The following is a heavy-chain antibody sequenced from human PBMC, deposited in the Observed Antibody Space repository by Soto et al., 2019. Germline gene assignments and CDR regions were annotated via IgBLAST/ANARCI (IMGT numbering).Heavy chain of an antibody. D-gene: IGHD2-15*01. CDR2: ISAYNGNT. V-gene: IGHV1-18*01. Sequence: ASVKVSCKASGYTFTSYGISWVRQAPGQGLEWMGWISAYNGNTNYAQKLQGRVTMTTDTSTSTAYMELRSLRSDDTAVYYCAREEGGYCSCGSCYYYFDYWGQGTLVTVSS. J-gene: IGHJ4*02. CDR3: AREEGGYCSCGSCYYYFDY. CDR1: GYTFTSYG.